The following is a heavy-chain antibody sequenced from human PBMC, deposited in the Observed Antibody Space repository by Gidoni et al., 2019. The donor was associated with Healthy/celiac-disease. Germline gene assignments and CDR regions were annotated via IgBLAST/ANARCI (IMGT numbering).Heavy chain of an antibody. CDR3: AKDALAEDTAMVLAY. CDR1: GFTFRHYG. CDR2: ISYDGSNK. J-gene: IGHJ4*02. D-gene: IGHD5-18*01. V-gene: IGHV3-30*18. Sequence: QVQLVESGGGVVQPGRSLRLSCAASGFTFRHYGMHWVRQAPGKGLEWVAVISYDGSNKYYADSVKGRFTISRDNSKNTLYLQMNSLRAEDTAVYYCAKDALAEDTAMVLAYWGQGTLVTVSS.